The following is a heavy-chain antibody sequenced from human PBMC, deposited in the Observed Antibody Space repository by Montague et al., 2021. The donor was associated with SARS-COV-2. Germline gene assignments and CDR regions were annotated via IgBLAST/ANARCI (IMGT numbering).Heavy chain of an antibody. CDR3: AREYFDSSGLVWIDP. CDR1: GDSVSSGAYY. J-gene: IGHJ5*02. Sequence: SETLSLTCTVSGDSVSSGAYYWSWIRQPPGKGLEWIAYIYYSGNTYTKYNPSLESRVSISVDTSKNQFSLKLTSGSAADTAVYYCAREYFDSSGLVWIDPWGQRTLVIVSS. CDR2: IYYSGNTYT. V-gene: IGHV4-61*08. D-gene: IGHD3-22*01.